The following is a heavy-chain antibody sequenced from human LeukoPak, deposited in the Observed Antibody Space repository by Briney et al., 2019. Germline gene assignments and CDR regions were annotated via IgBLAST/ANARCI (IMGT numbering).Heavy chain of an antibody. V-gene: IGHV3-7*01. J-gene: IGHJ4*02. D-gene: IGHD1-26*01. CDR1: GFTFSRYG. Sequence: GGSLRLSCAASGFTFSRYGMHWVRQAPGKGLEWVANIKQDGSEKYYVDSVKGRFTISRDNAKNSLYLQMNSLRAEDTALYYCARDKIVGATHFDYWGQGTLVTVSS. CDR3: ARDKIVGATHFDY. CDR2: IKQDGSEK.